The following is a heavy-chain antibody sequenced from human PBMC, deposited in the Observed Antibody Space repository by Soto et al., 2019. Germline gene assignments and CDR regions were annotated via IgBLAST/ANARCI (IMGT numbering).Heavy chain of an antibody. J-gene: IGHJ4*02. CDR3: ARDLVPDYFDY. CDR1: GYTFTSYY. D-gene: IGHD6-13*01. CDR2: INPSGGST. Sequence: QVQLVQSGAEVKKPGASVKVSCKASGYTFTSYYMHWVRQAPGQGLEWMGIINPSGGSTSYAQKFQGRVTMTRDTSTSTVYMELRSLRSDDTAVYYCARDLVPDYFDYWGQGTLVTVSS. V-gene: IGHV1-46*01.